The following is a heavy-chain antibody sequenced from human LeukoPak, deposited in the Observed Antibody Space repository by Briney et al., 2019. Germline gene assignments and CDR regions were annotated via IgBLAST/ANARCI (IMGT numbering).Heavy chain of an antibody. V-gene: IGHV3-7*01. CDR1: GFTFSSYW. Sequence: GGSLRLSCAASGFTFSSYWMSWVRQAPGKGLEWVANIKQDGSEKYYADSVKGRFTISRDNAKNSLYLQMNSLRAEDTAVYYCARDQRIVVVTPGAFDIWGQGTMVAVSS. CDR3: ARDQRIVVVTPGAFDI. J-gene: IGHJ3*02. D-gene: IGHD3-22*01. CDR2: IKQDGSEK.